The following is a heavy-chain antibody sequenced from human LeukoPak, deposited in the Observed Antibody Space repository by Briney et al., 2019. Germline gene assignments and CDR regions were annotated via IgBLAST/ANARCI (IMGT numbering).Heavy chain of an antibody. Sequence: GGSLRLSCATSGFTFSTYWMSWVRQAPGKGLEWVANIKQDGSEKYYIDSVKGRFTISRDNAKNSLYLQMNSLRAEDTAMYYCARDSAGNDYWGQGTLVTVSS. CDR2: IKQDGSEK. CDR1: GFTFSTYW. D-gene: IGHD6-13*01. J-gene: IGHJ4*02. V-gene: IGHV3-7*01. CDR3: ARDSAGNDY.